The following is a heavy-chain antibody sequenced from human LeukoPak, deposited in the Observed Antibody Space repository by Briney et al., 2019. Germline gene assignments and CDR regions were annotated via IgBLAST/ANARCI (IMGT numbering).Heavy chain of an antibody. D-gene: IGHD6-19*01. J-gene: IGHJ4*02. Sequence: ASVKVSCKASGYTFTSYYMHWVRQAPGQGLEWMGIINPSGGSTSYAQKFQGRVTMTEDTSTDTAYMELSSLRSEDTAVYYCAAGYSSGWYDLDYWGQGTLVTVSS. CDR3: AAGYSSGWYDLDY. CDR1: GYTFTSYY. CDR2: INPSGGST. V-gene: IGHV1-46*01.